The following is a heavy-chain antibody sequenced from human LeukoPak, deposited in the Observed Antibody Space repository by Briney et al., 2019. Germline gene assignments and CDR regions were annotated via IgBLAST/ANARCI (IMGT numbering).Heavy chain of an antibody. V-gene: IGHV3-73*01. CDR3: ARIGGSGSYSGHYFDH. CDR2: ITTKARSYAT. Sequence: GGSLKLSCAASGFSFSACDMHWVRQASGKGLEWVGRITTKARSYATAYAASLKGRFTISRDNAKNTMYLQMNSLRAEDTAVYYCARIGGSGSYSGHYFDHWGQGTLVTVSS. CDR1: GFSFSACD. D-gene: IGHD3-10*01. J-gene: IGHJ4*02.